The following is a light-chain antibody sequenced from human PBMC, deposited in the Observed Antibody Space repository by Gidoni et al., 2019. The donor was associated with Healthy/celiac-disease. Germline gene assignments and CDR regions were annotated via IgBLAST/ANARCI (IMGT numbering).Light chain of an antibody. CDR3: QQYYSIPFT. Sequence: DIVMTQSPDSLAVSLGERATINCKSSQSVSYSSNNKNYLAWYQRKPGQPPKLLIYWASTRESGVPDRFSGSGSGTDFTLTISSLQAEDVAVYYCQQYYSIPFTFXPXTKVDIK. V-gene: IGKV4-1*01. J-gene: IGKJ3*01. CDR2: WAS. CDR1: QSVSYSSNNKNY.